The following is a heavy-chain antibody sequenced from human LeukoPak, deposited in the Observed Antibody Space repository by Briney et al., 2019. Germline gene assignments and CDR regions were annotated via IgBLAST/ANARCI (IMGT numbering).Heavy chain of an antibody. D-gene: IGHD5-18*01. Sequence: GASVKVSCKSSGFTFTGNYIHWVRQAPGQGLEWMGWIDPNSGGTNYAQKFQDRVTMTRDTSISTAFMELSGLRSDDTAMFYCARFGRIQFWPLIDSWGPGTLVTVSS. CDR1: GFTFTGNY. V-gene: IGHV1-2*02. CDR2: IDPNSGGT. CDR3: ARFGRIQFWPLIDS. J-gene: IGHJ4*02.